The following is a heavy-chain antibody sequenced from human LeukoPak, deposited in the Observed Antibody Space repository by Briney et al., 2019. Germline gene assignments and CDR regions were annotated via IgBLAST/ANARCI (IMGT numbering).Heavy chain of an antibody. Sequence: LRLSCAASGFTFSSYAMSWIRQHPGKGLEWIGYIYYSGSTYYNPSLKSRVTISVDTSKNQFSLKLSSVTAADTAVYYCARDLAATIDGDYYGMDVWGQGTTVTVSS. CDR3: ARDLAATIDGDYYGMDV. V-gene: IGHV4-31*02. CDR1: GFTFSSYA. J-gene: IGHJ6*02. CDR2: IYYSGST. D-gene: IGHD5-12*01.